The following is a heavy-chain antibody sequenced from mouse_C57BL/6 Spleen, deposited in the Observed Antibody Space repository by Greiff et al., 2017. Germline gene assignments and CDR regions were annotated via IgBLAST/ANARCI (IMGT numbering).Heavy chain of an antibody. Sequence: EVQLVESEGGLVQPGSSMKLSCTASGFTFSDYYMAWVRQVPEKGLEWVANINYDGSSTYYLDSLKSRFIISRDNAKNILYLQMSSLKSEDTATYYCARVGNYWYFDVWGTGTTVTVSS. V-gene: IGHV5-16*01. D-gene: IGHD2-1*01. CDR1: GFTFSDYY. CDR2: INYDGSST. CDR3: ARVGNYWYFDV. J-gene: IGHJ1*03.